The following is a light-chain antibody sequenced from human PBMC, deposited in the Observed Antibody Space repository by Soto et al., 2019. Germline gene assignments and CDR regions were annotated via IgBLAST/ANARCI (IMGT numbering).Light chain of an antibody. V-gene: IGKV4-1*01. CDR1: QRVLYSSNTKNY. Sequence: DIVMTQSPDSLAVSLGERATINCKSSQRVLYSSNTKNYLAWYQQKPGQPPKLLIYWSSTRESGVPDRSSGSGSGTDFTLTISSLQAEDVAVYYCQQYYSTPPYTFGQGTKLEIK. CDR3: QQYYSTPPYT. CDR2: WSS. J-gene: IGKJ2*01.